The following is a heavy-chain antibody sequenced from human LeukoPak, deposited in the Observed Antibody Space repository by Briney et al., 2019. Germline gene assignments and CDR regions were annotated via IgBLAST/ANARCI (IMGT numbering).Heavy chain of an antibody. CDR3: ATQGSIAAAGAEYFQH. J-gene: IGHJ1*01. D-gene: IGHD6-13*01. CDR2: IYPGDSDT. Sequence: GESLKISCKGSGYSFTCYWIGWVRQMPGKGLEWMGIIYPGDSDTRYGPSFQGQVTISADKSISTAYLQWSSLKASDTAMYYCATQGSIAAAGAEYFQHWGQGTLVTVSS. V-gene: IGHV5-51*01. CDR1: GYSFTCYW.